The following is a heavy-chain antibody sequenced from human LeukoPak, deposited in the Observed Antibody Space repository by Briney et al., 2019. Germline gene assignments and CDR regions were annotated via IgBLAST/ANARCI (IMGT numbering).Heavy chain of an antibody. J-gene: IGHJ3*02. CDR1: GGSINNGGYY. CDR2: IYYSGST. D-gene: IGHD6-13*01. CDR3: ARKGRIAAAGTGQRRYAFDI. Sequence: PSQTLSLTCTVSGGSINNGGYYWSWIRQHPGKGLEWIGYIYYSGSTYYNPSLKSRVTISVDTSKNQFSLKLSSVTAADTAVYYCARKGRIAAAGTGQRRYAFDIWGQGTMVTVSS. V-gene: IGHV4-31*03.